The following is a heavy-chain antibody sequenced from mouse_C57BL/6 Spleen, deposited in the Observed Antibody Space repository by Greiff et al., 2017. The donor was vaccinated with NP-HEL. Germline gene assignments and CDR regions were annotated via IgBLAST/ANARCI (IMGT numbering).Heavy chain of an antibody. D-gene: IGHD1-1*01. CDR2: ISDGGSYT. Sequence: DVMLVESGGGLVKPGGSLKLSCAASGFTFSSYAMSWVRQTPEKRLEWVATISDGGSYTYYPDNVKGRFTISRDNAKNNLYLQMSHLKSEDTAMYYCARGDYYGSSYYAMDYWGQGTSVTVSS. V-gene: IGHV5-4*03. CDR3: ARGDYYGSSYYAMDY. J-gene: IGHJ4*01. CDR1: GFTFSSYA.